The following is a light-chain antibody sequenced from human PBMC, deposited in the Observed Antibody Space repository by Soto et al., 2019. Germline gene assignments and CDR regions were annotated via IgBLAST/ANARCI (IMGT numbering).Light chain of an antibody. J-gene: IGKJ2*01. CDR1: QSVGSN. CDR3: QQYTNWPYT. CDR2: GAS. V-gene: IGKV3-15*01. Sequence: EIVMTQSPATLSVSPGERASLSCRASQSVGSNLAWYQQTSGQAPRLLIYGASTRATGIPARFSGSGSGTEYPRILSGVQSEDFAVYCCQQYTNWPYTFGHGTKLEIK.